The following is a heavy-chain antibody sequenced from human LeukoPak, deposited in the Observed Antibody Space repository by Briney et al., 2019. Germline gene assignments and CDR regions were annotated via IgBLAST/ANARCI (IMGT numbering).Heavy chain of an antibody. V-gene: IGHV3-48*01. D-gene: IGHD3-9*01. CDR2: ISNSSSTI. CDR1: GFTFSSYS. Sequence: PGGSLRLSCAASGFTFSSYSMNWVRQAPGKGLEWVSYISNSSSTIYYADSVKGRFTISRDNAKNSLYLQMNSLRAEDTAVYYCLVGLDYWGQGTLVTVSS. CDR3: LVGLDY. J-gene: IGHJ4*02.